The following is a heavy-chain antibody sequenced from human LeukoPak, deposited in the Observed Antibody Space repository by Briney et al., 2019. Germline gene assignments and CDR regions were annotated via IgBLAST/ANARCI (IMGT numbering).Heavy chain of an antibody. Sequence: SETLSLTCAVYGGSFSGYYWSWIRQPPGKGLEWIGEITHSGSTNYNPSLKSRVTISVDTSKNQFSLKLSSVTAADTAVYYCARPTTVTTHYFQYWGQGTLDTVSS. J-gene: IGHJ1*01. D-gene: IGHD4-17*01. CDR2: ITHSGST. CDR3: ARPTTVTTHYFQY. CDR1: GGSFSGYY. V-gene: IGHV4-34*01.